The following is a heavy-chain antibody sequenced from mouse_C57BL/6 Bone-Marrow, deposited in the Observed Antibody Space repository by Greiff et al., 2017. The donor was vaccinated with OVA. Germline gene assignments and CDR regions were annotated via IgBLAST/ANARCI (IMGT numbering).Heavy chain of an antibody. J-gene: IGHJ2*01. Sequence: QVQLQQPGAELVRPGTSVKLSCKASGYTFTSYWMHWVKQRPGQGLEWIGVIYPSDSSTNYNQKFKGKATLTVDTSSSTTYMQLSSLTSDDSAVYYCARPLITTVVAHWGQGTTLTVSS. V-gene: IGHV1-59*01. CDR2: IYPSDSST. D-gene: IGHD1-1*01. CDR3: ARPLITTVVAH. CDR1: GYTFTSYW.